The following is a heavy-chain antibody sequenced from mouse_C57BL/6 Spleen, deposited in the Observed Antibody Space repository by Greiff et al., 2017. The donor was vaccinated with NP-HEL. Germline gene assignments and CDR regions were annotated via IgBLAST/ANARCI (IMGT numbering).Heavy chain of an antibody. V-gene: IGHV2-3*01. Sequence: QVQLKESGPGLVAPSQCLSITCTVSGFSLTSYGVRWVRQPPGKGLEWLGVICGDGSTNYHSAPISRLNISKDNSKSQAFLKLNSLQTDDSATYYCAKSDPLYYFDYWGQGTTLTVSS. CDR3: AKSDPLYYFDY. J-gene: IGHJ2*01. CDR1: GFSLTSYG. CDR2: ICGDGST.